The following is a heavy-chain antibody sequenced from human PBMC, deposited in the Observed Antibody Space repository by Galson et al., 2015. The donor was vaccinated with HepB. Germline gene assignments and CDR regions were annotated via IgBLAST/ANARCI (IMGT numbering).Heavy chain of an antibody. J-gene: IGHJ5*02. CDR2: ISSSSSYI. CDR1: GFTFSSYS. Sequence: SLRLSCAASGFTFSSYSMNWVRQAPGKGLEWVSSISSSSSYIYYADSVKGRFTISRDNAKNSLYLQMNSLRAEDTAVYYCARDGFGGNPRGGWFDPWGQGTLVTVSS. V-gene: IGHV3-21*01. CDR3: ARDGFGGNPRGGWFDP. D-gene: IGHD3-3*01.